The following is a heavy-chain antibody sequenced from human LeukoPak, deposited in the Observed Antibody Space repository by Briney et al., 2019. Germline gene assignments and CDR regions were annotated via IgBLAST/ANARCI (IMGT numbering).Heavy chain of an antibody. D-gene: IGHD6-6*01. CDR3: ARVRYSSSSTSYYFDY. CDR2: IIRIFGTA. J-gene: IGHJ4*02. V-gene: IGHV1-69*05. Sequence: ASAKVSCKASGGTFSSYAIHWVRQAPGQGLEWMGGIIRIFGTANYAQKFQGRVTITTDESTSTAYMELSSLRSEDTAVYYCARVRYSSSSTSYYFDYWGQGTLVTVSS. CDR1: GGTFSSYA.